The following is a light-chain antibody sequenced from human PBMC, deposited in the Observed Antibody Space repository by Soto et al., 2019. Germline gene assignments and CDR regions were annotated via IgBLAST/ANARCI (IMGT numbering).Light chain of an antibody. Sequence: EIVMKQSPATLSVSPGERATLSCRASQSVRNNLAWYQQKPGQAPRLLIYDASTRATGIPARFSGSGSGTEFTLTITSLQSEDFAIYSCQQYNNWPPLYTFGQGTKLEIK. CDR1: QSVRNN. V-gene: IGKV3-15*01. CDR3: QQYNNWPPLYT. J-gene: IGKJ2*01. CDR2: DAS.